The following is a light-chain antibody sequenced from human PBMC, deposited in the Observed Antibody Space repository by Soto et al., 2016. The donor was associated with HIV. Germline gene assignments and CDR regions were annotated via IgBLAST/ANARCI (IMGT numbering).Light chain of an antibody. CDR2: KVS. CDR1: QSLLHSDGYNY. V-gene: IGKV2-30*02. Sequence: DIVMTQSPLSLPVTPGEPASISCRSSQSLLHSDGYNYLDWYLQKPGQSPRRLIYKVSSRDSGVPDRFSGSVSGTDFTLKISRVEAEDVGVYYCMQGTHWPPAFGQGTKVEIK. J-gene: IGKJ1*01. CDR3: MQGTHWPPA.